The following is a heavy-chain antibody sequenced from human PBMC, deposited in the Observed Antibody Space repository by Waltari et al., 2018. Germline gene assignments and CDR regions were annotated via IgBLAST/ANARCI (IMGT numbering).Heavy chain of an antibody. CDR3: ARDFGGPSLYCSGGSCYSVWYFDL. CDR2: IYTSGST. D-gene: IGHD2-15*01. Sequence: QVQLQESGPGLVTPSETLYLTCTVSGGSISRYYWSWIRPPTGKGLEWIGRIYTSGSTNYNPSLKSRVTMSVDTSKNQFPLKLSSVTAADTAVYYCARDFGGPSLYCSGGSCYSVWYFDLWGRGTLVTVSS. CDR1: GGSISRYY. J-gene: IGHJ2*01. V-gene: IGHV4-4*07.